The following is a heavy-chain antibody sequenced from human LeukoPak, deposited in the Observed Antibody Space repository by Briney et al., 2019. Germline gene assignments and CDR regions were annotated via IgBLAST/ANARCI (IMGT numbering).Heavy chain of an antibody. Sequence: SGGSLRLSCAASGFTFSSYSMNWVRQAPGKGLEWVSYISSSSSTIYYADSVKGRFTISRDNAKNSLYLQMNSLRAEDTAVYYCARDLYGSGSYYPTFDYWGQGTLVTVSS. CDR1: GFTFSSYS. CDR3: ARDLYGSGSYYPTFDY. J-gene: IGHJ4*02. CDR2: ISSSSSTI. D-gene: IGHD3-10*01. V-gene: IGHV3-48*01.